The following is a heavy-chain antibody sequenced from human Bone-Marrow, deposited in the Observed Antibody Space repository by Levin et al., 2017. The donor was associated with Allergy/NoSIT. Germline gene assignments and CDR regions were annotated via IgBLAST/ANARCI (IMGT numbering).Heavy chain of an antibody. V-gene: IGHV4-4*02. J-gene: IGHJ5*02. Sequence: SETLSLTCAVSGDSISDSNWWTWVRQSPGKGLEWTGEIFHRGNTNYNPSLNTRFIISLDKSNNQFPLKLKFVTSADTTVYYCARVREDRYLDWTTNWFDPWGQGTLVIVSS. CDR3: ARVREDRYLDWTTNWFDP. CDR2: IFHRGNT. CDR1: GDSISDSNW. D-gene: IGHD3-9*01.